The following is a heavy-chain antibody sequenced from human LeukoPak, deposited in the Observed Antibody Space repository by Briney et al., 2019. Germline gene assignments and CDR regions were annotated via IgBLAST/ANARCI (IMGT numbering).Heavy chain of an antibody. CDR3: AKGAYSGIHYGYFDS. J-gene: IGHJ4*02. CDR1: GFTFSSYG. Sequence: PGGSLRLSCAASGFTFSSYGMHWVRQAPGKGLEWVAVIWYDGSNKYYADSVKGRFTISRDNSKNTLYLQMNSLRAEDTAVYYCAKGAYSGIHYGYFDSWGQGTLVTVSS. D-gene: IGHD1-26*01. CDR2: IWYDGSNK. V-gene: IGHV3-33*06.